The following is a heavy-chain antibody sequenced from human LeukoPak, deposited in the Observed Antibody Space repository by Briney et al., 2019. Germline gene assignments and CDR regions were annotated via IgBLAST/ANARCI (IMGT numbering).Heavy chain of an antibody. J-gene: IGHJ4*02. V-gene: IGHV3-20*04. D-gene: IGHD3-22*01. CDR3: ARGHYYDSSGYDY. Sequence: LPGGSLRLSCAASGFTFDDYGLSWVRQAPGKGLEWVSGINWNGGSTGYADSVKGRFTISRDNPKNSLYLQMNSLRAEDTAVYYCARGHYYDSSGYDYWGQGTLVTVSS. CDR1: GFTFDDYG. CDR2: INWNGGST.